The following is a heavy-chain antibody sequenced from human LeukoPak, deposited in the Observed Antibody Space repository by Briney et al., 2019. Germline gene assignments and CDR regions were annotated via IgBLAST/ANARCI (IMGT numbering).Heavy chain of an antibody. V-gene: IGHV4-38-2*02. Sequence: PSETLSLTCTVSGYSISSGYYWGWIRQPPGKGLEWIGSIYHSGSTYYNPSLKSRVTISVDTSKNQFSLKLSSVTAADTAVYYCARDGEGGYGDPLFDYWGQGTLVTVSS. CDR1: GYSISSGYY. CDR2: IYHSGST. D-gene: IGHD4-17*01. CDR3: ARDGEGGYGDPLFDY. J-gene: IGHJ4*02.